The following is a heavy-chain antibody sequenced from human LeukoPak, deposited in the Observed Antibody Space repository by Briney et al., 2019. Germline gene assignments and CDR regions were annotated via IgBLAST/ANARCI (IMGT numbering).Heavy chain of an antibody. CDR1: GFTFSEYY. CDR2: ISASGSSI. J-gene: IGHJ4*02. V-gene: IGHV3-11*04. D-gene: IGHD3-16*01. Sequence: GESLRLSCAASGFTFSEYYMSWIRQAPGKGLEWISYISASGSSIQYADSVKGRFTISRDNAKNSLFLQMNSLRAEDTAVYYCARTSSALLDYWGQGTLVTVSS. CDR3: ARTSSALLDY.